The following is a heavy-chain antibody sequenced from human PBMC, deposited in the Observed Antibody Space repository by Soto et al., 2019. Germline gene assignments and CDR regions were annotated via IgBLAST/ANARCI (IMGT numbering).Heavy chain of an antibody. D-gene: IGHD3-22*01. CDR3: ARSMHYSDGSNYSPFDY. Sequence: QVQLQESGPGLVKPWETLSLTCTVSGGSVSSGNCYWSWIRQPPGKGLEWIGYFYYTGSTNYNPSLKSRVTISIDASKNQFSLRLSSVTAADTAVYYCARSMHYSDGSNYSPFDYWGQGTLVTVSS. CDR2: FYYTGST. CDR1: GGSVSSGNCY. J-gene: IGHJ4*02. V-gene: IGHV4-61*01.